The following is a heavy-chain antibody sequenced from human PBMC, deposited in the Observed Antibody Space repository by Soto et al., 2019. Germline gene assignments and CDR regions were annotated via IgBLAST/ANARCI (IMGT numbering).Heavy chain of an antibody. CDR2: IYWDDDK. Sequence: QITLKESGPTLVKPTQTLTLTCTFSGCSLSTTRVAVGWIRQPPGMALEWLALIYWDDDKRYSPFLKSRLTITKDTSKNQLVLTMTNMDPVDTATYYCAHSVVAGLGYYFDYWGQGTLVTVSS. CDR3: AHSVVAGLGYYFDY. J-gene: IGHJ4*02. V-gene: IGHV2-5*02. CDR1: GCSLSTTRVA. D-gene: IGHD6-19*01.